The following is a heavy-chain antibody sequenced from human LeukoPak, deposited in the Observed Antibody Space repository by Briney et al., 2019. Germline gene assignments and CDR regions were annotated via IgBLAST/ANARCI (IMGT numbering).Heavy chain of an antibody. D-gene: IGHD3-22*01. Sequence: SETLSLTCTVSGGSISSSSYYWGWIRQPPGKGLEWIGSIYYSGSTYYNPSLKSRVTISVDTSKNQFSLKLSSVTAADTAVYYCARDQATGSSGYYGAFDIWGQGTMVTVSS. J-gene: IGHJ3*02. CDR1: GGSISSSSYY. V-gene: IGHV4-39*07. CDR2: IYYSGST. CDR3: ARDQATGSSGYYGAFDI.